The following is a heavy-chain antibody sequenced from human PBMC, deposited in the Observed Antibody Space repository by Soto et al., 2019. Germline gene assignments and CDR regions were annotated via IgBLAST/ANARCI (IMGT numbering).Heavy chain of an antibody. D-gene: IGHD6-13*01. J-gene: IGHJ6*02. CDR1: GFTFSNYG. Sequence: QVQLVESGGGVVQPGRSLRLSCAASGFTFSNYGIHWVRQAPGKGLEWVAVISYDGSSKDHADSVKGRFTISRDNSKNTLYLQMNSLTIEDTAVYYCAKDDGSTWSMFYSYYGVDVWGQGTTVTVSS. CDR2: ISYDGSSK. CDR3: AKDDGSTWSMFYSYYGVDV. V-gene: IGHV3-30*18.